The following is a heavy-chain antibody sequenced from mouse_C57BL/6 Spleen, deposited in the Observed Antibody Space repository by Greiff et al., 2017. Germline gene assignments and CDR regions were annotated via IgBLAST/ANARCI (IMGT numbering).Heavy chain of an antibody. CDR2: IYWDDDN. Sequence: QVTLKVSGPGILQSSQTLSLTCSFSGFSLSTSGMGVSWIRQPSGKGLEWLAPIYWDDDNRSNPSLKSRLTISKDTSRNQVFLKINRQDTADTAAYYCAQRGRNYGGSSQWYFDVWGTGTTVTVSS. CDR3: AQRGRNYGGSSQWYFDV. CDR1: GFSLSTSGMG. V-gene: IGHV8-12*01. J-gene: IGHJ1*03. D-gene: IGHD1-1*01.